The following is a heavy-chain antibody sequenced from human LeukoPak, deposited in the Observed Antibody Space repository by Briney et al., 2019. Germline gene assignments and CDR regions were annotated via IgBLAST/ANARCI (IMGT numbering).Heavy chain of an antibody. CDR2: ISSNGGGT. J-gene: IGHJ4*02. Sequence: GGSLRLSCAASGFTFSSYAMHWVRQAPGKGLEYVSAISSNGGGTYYANSVKGRFTISRDNSKNTLYLQMGSLRAEDMAVYYCARAPSYGDYVFFDYWGQGTLVTVSS. CDR3: ARAPSYGDYVFFDY. D-gene: IGHD4-17*01. CDR1: GFTFSSYA. V-gene: IGHV3-64*01.